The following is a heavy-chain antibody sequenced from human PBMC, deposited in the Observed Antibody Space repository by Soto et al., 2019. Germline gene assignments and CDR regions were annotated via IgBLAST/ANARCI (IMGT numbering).Heavy chain of an antibody. D-gene: IGHD3-10*01. V-gene: IGHV4-34*01. J-gene: IGHJ6*02. Sequence: SETLSLTCNVSGFSISSGYYWSWIRQPPGKGLEWIGEINHSGSTNYNPSLKSRVTISVDTSKNQFSLKLSSVTAADTAVYYCARGRLLWFGDPIYYYYGMDVWGQGTTVTVSS. CDR1: GFSISSGYY. CDR3: ARGRLLWFGDPIYYYYGMDV. CDR2: INHSGST.